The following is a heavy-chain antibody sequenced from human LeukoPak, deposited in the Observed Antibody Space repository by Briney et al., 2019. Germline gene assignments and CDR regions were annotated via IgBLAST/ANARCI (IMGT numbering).Heavy chain of an antibody. V-gene: IGHV3-21*01. J-gene: IGHJ4*02. CDR3: ARSRGLPGPLDY. Sequence: GGSLRLSCAASGFTFSSYSMNWVRQAPGKGLEWVSSISSSSSHIYYADSVKGRFTISRDNAKNSLYLQMNSLRAEDTAVYYCARSRGLPGPLDYWGQGTLVTVSS. D-gene: IGHD3-10*01. CDR2: ISSSSSHI. CDR1: GFTFSSYS.